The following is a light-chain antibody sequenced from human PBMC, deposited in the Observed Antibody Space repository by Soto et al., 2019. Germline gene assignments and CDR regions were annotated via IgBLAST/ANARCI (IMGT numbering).Light chain of an antibody. CDR2: LNSDGSH. CDR3: QTWGTGIPWV. CDR1: SGHSSYA. J-gene: IGLJ3*02. V-gene: IGLV4-69*01. Sequence: QLVLTQSPSASASLGASVKLTCTLSSGHSSYAIAWHQQQPEKGPRYLMKLNSDGSHSKGDGIPDRFSGSSSGAERYLTIPSLQSEDGADYYCQTWGTGIPWVFGGGTKLTVL.